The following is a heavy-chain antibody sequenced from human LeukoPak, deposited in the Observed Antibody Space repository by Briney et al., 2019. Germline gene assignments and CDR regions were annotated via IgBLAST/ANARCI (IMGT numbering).Heavy chain of an antibody. CDR1: GGTFSRYV. V-gene: IGHV1-18*01. CDR3: ARAGWWELPRYAFDI. D-gene: IGHD1-26*01. CDR2: IIPNFGTT. Sequence: ASVKVSCKASGGTFSRYVISWVRQAPGQGLEWMGGIIPNFGTTNYAQKLQGRVTMTTDTSTSTAYMELRSLRSDDTAVYYCARAGWWELPRYAFDIWGQGTVVTVSS. J-gene: IGHJ3*02.